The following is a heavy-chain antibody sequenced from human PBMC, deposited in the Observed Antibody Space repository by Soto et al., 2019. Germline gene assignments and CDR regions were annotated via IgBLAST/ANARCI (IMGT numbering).Heavy chain of an antibody. CDR2: ISGSGGST. V-gene: IGHV3-23*01. D-gene: IGHD5-18*01. Sequence: EVQLLESGGGLVQPGGSLRLSCAASGFTFSSYAMSWVRQAPGKGLEWVSAISGSGGSTYYADSVKGRFAISRDNSKNTLYLQMNSLRAEDTAVYYCAKAISGGYSYGYFDYWGQGTLVTVSS. J-gene: IGHJ4*02. CDR3: AKAISGGYSYGYFDY. CDR1: GFTFSSYA.